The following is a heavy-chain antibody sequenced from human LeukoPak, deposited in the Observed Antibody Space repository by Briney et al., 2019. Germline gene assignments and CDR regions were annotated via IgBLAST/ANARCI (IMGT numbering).Heavy chain of an antibody. Sequence: GGSLRLSCAASGFTFSSYEMNWVRQAPGKGLEWVSYISSSGSTIYYADSVKGRFTISRDNTKDSLYLQMNSMRAEDTAVYYCARERLELDYWGQGTPVTVSS. CDR1: GFTFSSYE. D-gene: IGHD1-1*01. CDR2: ISSSGSTI. CDR3: ARERLELDY. J-gene: IGHJ4*02. V-gene: IGHV3-48*03.